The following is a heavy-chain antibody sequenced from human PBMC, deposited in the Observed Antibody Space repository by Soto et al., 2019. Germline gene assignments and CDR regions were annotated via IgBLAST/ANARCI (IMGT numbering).Heavy chain of an antibody. Sequence: QVQLVQSGAEVRKPGASVKLSCKASGYTFTHYYIHWVRQAPGQGLEWLGIINPDTGTTSYAQTFQGRVTLTTDTSARTVYLELSGLAAEDTAVYYCASCPIYGGDSYFAYWGQGTLVTVSS. D-gene: IGHD2-21*01. CDR1: GYTFTHYY. CDR2: INPDTGTT. CDR3: ASCPIYGGDSYFAY. J-gene: IGHJ4*02. V-gene: IGHV1-46*01.